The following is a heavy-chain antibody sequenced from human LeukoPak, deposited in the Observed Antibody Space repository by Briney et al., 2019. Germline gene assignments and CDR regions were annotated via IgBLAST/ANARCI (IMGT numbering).Heavy chain of an antibody. Sequence: GGSLRLSCAASGFTYNTFNMNWVRQAPGKGLEWVSSITSGGDYIYYADSVKGRFTTSRDNAKNSLSLQLNSLRVEDTAVYYCARGHYDVLAASYKWTPDYWGQGTLVTVSS. D-gene: IGHD3-9*01. CDR1: GFTYNTFN. V-gene: IGHV3-21*01. CDR3: ARGHYDVLAASYKWTPDY. J-gene: IGHJ4*02. CDR2: ITSGGDYI.